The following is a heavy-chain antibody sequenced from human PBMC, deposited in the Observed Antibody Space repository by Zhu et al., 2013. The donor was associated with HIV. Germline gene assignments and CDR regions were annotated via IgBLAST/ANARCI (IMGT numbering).Heavy chain of an antibody. CDR2: MNPNSGYT. CDR1: GYTFTSYD. J-gene: IGHJ6*02. V-gene: IGHV1-8*01. Sequence: QVQLVQSGAEVKKPGASVKVSCKASGYTFTSYDINWVRQATGQGLEWMGWMNPNSGYTGYAQKFRGRVTMTRNTSISTAYMDLSSLRSDDTAVYFCARVVVGATGYGMDVWDQGP. D-gene: IGHD1-26*01. CDR3: ARVVVGATGYGMDV.